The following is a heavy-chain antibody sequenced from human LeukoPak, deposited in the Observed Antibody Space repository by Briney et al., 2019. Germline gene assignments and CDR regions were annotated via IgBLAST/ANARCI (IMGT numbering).Heavy chain of an antibody. J-gene: IGHJ6*03. V-gene: IGHV4-4*02. CDR1: GDSITNNNW. Sequence: SETLSLTCAVSGDSITNNNWWTWVRQPPGKGLEWIGDIYHSGTTNYNPSLKSRVTISVDTSKNQFSLKLSSVTAADTAVYYCARRGSSWPYYMDVWGKGTTVTISS. CDR3: ARRGSSWPYYMDV. D-gene: IGHD6-13*01. CDR2: IYHSGTT.